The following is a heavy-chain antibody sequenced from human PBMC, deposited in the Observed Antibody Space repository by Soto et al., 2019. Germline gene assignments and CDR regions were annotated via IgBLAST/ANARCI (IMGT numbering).Heavy chain of an antibody. J-gene: IGHJ4*02. V-gene: IGHV3-9*01. CDR1: GFTFDDYA. Sequence: GGSLRLSCAASGFTFDDYAMHWVRQAPGKGLEWVSGISWNSGSIGYADSVKGRFTISRDNAKNSLYLQMNSLRAEDTALYYCAKEGGTVIAFDYWGQGTLVTVSS. CDR3: AKEGGTVIAFDY. CDR2: ISWNSGSI. D-gene: IGHD4-17*01.